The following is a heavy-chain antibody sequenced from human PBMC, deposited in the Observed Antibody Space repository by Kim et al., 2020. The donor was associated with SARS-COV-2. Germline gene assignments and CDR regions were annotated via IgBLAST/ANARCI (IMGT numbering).Heavy chain of an antibody. J-gene: IGHJ6*02. CDR2: IWNDGGYK. CDR3: ARALRLPEDYYYGMDV. CDR1: GFTFGDFG. V-gene: IGHV3-33*01. Sequence: GGSLRLSCAASGFTFGDFGMHWVRQAPGKGLDWVAVIWNDGGYKYYADSVKGRVTISKDNFNNTLYLQMNSLRAEDTAVYYCARALRLPEDYYYGMDVWGQGTTVTVSS.